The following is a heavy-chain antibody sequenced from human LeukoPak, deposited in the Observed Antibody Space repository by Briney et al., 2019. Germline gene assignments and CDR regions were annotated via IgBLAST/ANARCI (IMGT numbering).Heavy chain of an antibody. D-gene: IGHD3-16*02. CDR3: AKDYVWGSFRYFDY. CDR1: GFTFSSYG. CDR2: IRYDGSNK. V-gene: IGHV3-30*02. Sequence: GGSLRLSCAASGFTFSSYGMHWVRQAPSKGLEWVAFIRYDGSNKDYADSVKGRFTISRDNSKNTLQLQMNSLRAEDTAVYYCAKDYVWGSFRYFDYWGQGTLVTVSS. J-gene: IGHJ4*02.